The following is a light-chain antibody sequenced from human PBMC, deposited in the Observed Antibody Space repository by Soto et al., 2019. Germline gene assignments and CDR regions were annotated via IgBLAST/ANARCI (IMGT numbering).Light chain of an antibody. CDR2: EVS. Sequence: QSVLAQPASVSGSPGQSITISCTGTSSDVGAYNYVSWYQQHPGKAPKLKIYEVSNRPSGVSHRFSGSKSDNTASLTISGLQTDDEADYYCSSYTSSRTLVFGTGTKVTVL. J-gene: IGLJ1*01. CDR3: SSYTSSRTLV. V-gene: IGLV2-14*01. CDR1: SSDVGAYNY.